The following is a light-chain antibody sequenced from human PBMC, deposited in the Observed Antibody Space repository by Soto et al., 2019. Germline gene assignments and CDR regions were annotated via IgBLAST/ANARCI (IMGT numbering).Light chain of an antibody. CDR3: ASWNNRLRVVV. CDR1: TSNIGNNY. Sequence: QSVLTQPPSVSAAPGQKVIISCSGSTSNIGNNYVSWYQHLPRTAPKLLIYDNNRRPSGIPDRFSGSKSGTSATLGITGLQTGDGADYYCASWNNRLRVVVFGGGTKLTVL. J-gene: IGLJ2*01. CDR2: DNN. V-gene: IGLV1-51*01.